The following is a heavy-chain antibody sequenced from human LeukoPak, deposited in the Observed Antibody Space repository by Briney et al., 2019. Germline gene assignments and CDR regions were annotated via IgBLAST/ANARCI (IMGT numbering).Heavy chain of an antibody. Sequence: SETLSLTCTVSGGSISSYYWSWIRQPPGKGLEWIGYIYNSGSTNYNPSLKSRVTISVDTSKNQFSLKLSSVTAADTAVYYCARVGIKSSRGVNPPYYFDYWGQGTLVTVSS. J-gene: IGHJ4*02. V-gene: IGHV4-59*01. CDR2: IYNSGST. CDR3: ARVGIKSSRGVNPPYYFDY. D-gene: IGHD3-10*01. CDR1: GGSISSYY.